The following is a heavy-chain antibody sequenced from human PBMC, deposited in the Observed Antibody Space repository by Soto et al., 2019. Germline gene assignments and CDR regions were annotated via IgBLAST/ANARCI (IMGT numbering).Heavy chain of an antibody. J-gene: IGHJ5*02. D-gene: IGHD6-6*01. CDR2: IYYSGST. CDR1: GGSISSSSYY. Sequence: QLQLQESGPGLVKPSETLSLTCTVSGGSISSSSYYWGWIRQPPGKGLEWIGSIYYSGSTYYNPSLKSRVTISVDTSKNQFSLKLSSVTAADTAVNYCARKGISRARWFDPWGQGTLVTVSS. CDR3: ARKGISRARWFDP. V-gene: IGHV4-39*01.